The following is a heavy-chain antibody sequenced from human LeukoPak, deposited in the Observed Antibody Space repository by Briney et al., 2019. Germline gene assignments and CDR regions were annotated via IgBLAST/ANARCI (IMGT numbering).Heavy chain of an antibody. Sequence: PTGGSLRLSCAASGFTVSSNYMSWVRQAPGKGLEWVSVIYSGGSTYYADSVKGRFTISRDNSKNTLYLQMNSLRAEDTAVYYCANHRTDAFDIWGQGTMVTVSS. J-gene: IGHJ3*02. CDR3: ANHRTDAFDI. CDR1: GFTVSSNY. CDR2: IYSGGST. V-gene: IGHV3-53*01. D-gene: IGHD1-14*01.